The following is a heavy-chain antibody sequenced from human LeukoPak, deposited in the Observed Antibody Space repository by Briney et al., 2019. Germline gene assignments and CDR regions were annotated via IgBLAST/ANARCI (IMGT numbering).Heavy chain of an antibody. J-gene: IGHJ5*02. V-gene: IGHV3-7*01. CDR3: ARFISLGA. CDR2: IKKDGSEK. D-gene: IGHD3-16*01. CDR1: GFRFGRDW. Sequence: GGSLRLSCVASGFRFGRDWISWVRQAPGKGLEWVANIKKDGSEKNYVDSVKGRFTISRDNAKNSLYLQMDSLRAEDTAVYYCARFISLGAWGQGTLVTVSS.